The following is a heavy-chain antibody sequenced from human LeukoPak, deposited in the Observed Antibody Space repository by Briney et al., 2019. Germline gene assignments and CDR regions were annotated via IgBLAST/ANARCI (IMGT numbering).Heavy chain of an antibody. CDR2: IYYSGST. D-gene: IGHD1-14*01. CDR3: ASLDDPDNG. V-gene: IGHV4-30-4*01. Sequence: PSQTVTLICTVSGGPISSGDNYGSRIRQPPGKGLEWIGYIYYSGSTYYNPSLKSRVTISVDTSKNQFSLKLSSVTAADTAVYYCASLDDPDNGWGQGTLVTVSS. J-gene: IGHJ4*02. CDR1: GGPISSGDNY.